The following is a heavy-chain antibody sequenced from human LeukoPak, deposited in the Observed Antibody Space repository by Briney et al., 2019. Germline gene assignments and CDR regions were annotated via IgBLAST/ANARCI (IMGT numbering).Heavy chain of an antibody. D-gene: IGHD6-19*01. CDR1: GGSISTYY. CDR2: IFYSGIT. V-gene: IGHV4-59*01. CDR3: ARDRSGWYKNWFDP. J-gene: IGHJ5*02. Sequence: SETLSLTCTVSGGSISTYYWSWIRQPPGKGLEWIGYIFYSGITNYNPSLKSRVTISVDTSKNQFSLKLSSVTAADTAVYYCARDRSGWYKNWFDPWGQGTLVTVSS.